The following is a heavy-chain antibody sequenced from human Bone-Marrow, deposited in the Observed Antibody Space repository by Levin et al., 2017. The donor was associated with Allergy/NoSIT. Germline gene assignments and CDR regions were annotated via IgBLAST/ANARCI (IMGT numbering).Heavy chain of an antibody. V-gene: IGHV3-23*01. CDR3: ARGGVGEPGGLDY. CDR1: GYTFTAYA. D-gene: IGHD3-10*01. J-gene: IGHJ4*02. CDR2: IGKTGNT. Sequence: GGSLRLSCAASGYTFTAYAMTWVRQAPGKGLEWVSSIGKTGNTYYANSVKGRFTISRGNSMSTVYLQMNSLRGDDTAMYYCARGGVGEPGGLDYWGQGTLVTVSS.